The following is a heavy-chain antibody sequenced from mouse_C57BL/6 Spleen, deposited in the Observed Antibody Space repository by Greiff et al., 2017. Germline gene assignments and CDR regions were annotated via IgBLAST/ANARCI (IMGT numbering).Heavy chain of an antibody. Sequence: QVQLQQPGAELVKPGASVKMSCKASGYTFTSYWITWVKQRPGQGLEWIGDIYPGSGSTNYNEKFKSKATLTVDTSSSTAYMQLSSLTSEDSAVYYCARDNYGSSGFDYWGQGTTLTVSS. CDR2: IYPGSGST. CDR3: ARDNYGSSGFDY. D-gene: IGHD1-1*01. CDR1: GYTFTSYW. V-gene: IGHV1-55*01. J-gene: IGHJ2*01.